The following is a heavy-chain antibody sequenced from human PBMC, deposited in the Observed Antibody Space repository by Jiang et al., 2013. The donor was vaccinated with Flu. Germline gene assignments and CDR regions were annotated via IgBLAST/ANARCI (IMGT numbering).Heavy chain of an antibody. CDR3: ARHNYGSGNYYYFDY. V-gene: IGHV4-59*08. CDR2: VYYSGST. Sequence: GSGLVKPSETLSLTCTVSGGSISSYYWSWIRQPPGKGLEWIAYVYYSGSTNYNPSLKSRVSISVDTSKNQLSLKLSSVTAADTAVYYCARHNYGSGNYYYFDYWGQGTLVTVSS. CDR1: GGSISSYY. J-gene: IGHJ4*02. D-gene: IGHD3-10*01.